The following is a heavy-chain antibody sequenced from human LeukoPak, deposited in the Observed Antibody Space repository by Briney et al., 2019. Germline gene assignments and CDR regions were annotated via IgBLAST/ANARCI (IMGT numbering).Heavy chain of an antibody. D-gene: IGHD3-10*01. CDR1: GFTLSSYW. CDR2: IKQDGSVK. J-gene: IGHJ4*02. CDR3: ASDREYYYGSGSFDY. V-gene: IGHV3-7*04. Sequence: SGGSLRLSCAASGFTLSSYWMSWVRQAPGKGLEWVANIKQDGSVKYYVDSAKGRFTISRDNAKNSLYLQMNSLRAEDTAVYYCASDREYYYGSGSFDYWGQGTLVTVSS.